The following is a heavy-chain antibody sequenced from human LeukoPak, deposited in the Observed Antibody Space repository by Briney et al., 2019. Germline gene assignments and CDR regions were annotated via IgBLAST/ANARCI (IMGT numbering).Heavy chain of an antibody. V-gene: IGHV4-31*03. CDR3: ARAYCGGDCYAESSLIDY. CDR2: IYYSGST. J-gene: IGHJ4*02. CDR1: GGSISSGGYY. D-gene: IGHD2-21*02. Sequence: SETLSLTCTVSGGSISSGGYYWSWIRQHPGTGLEWIGYIYYSGSTYYNPSLKSRVTISVDTSKNQFSLKLSSVTAADTAVYYCARAYCGGDCYAESSLIDYWGQGTLVTVSS.